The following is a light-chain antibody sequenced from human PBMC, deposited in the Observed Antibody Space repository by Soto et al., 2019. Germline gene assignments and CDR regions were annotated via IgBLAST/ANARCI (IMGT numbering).Light chain of an antibody. V-gene: IGLV7-46*01. CDR2: DTS. CDR1: TGAVTSGHY. Sequence: QAVVTQESSVTVSPGETVTLTCGSSTGAVTSGHYPYWFQQKPGQAPRTLIYDTSNKHSWTPARFSGSLLGGKAALTLSGAQPEDEADHYCLLSSSGTQRVFGAGTKVTVL. CDR3: LLSSSGTQRV. J-gene: IGLJ1*01.